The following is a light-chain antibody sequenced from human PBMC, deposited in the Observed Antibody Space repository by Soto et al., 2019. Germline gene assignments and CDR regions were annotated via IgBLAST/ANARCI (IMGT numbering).Light chain of an antibody. Sequence: DIQMTQSPSSLSASVGDRVTVTCRASQDISRYLAWYQQKPGQVPELLIYAASTLHSGISSRFSVRGSGTHFTLTITSLQPEDVAPYDCQKYDSAPLSFGGGTKVDIK. V-gene: IGKV1-27*01. CDR1: QDISRY. CDR3: QKYDSAPLS. J-gene: IGKJ4*01. CDR2: AAS.